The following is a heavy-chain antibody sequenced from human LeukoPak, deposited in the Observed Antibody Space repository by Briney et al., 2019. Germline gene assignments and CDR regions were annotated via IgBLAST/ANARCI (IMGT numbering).Heavy chain of an antibody. J-gene: IGHJ2*01. CDR1: GGTFSSYA. CDR2: IIPIFGTA. D-gene: IGHD7-27*01. Sequence: SVKVSCKASGGTFSSYAISWVRQAPGQGLEWMGGIIPIFGTANYAQKFQGRVTITADESTSTAYMELSSLRSEDTAVYCARALRYWGSSGGRQNWYFDLWGRGTLVTVSS. CDR3: ARALRYWGSSGGRQNWYFDL. V-gene: IGHV1-69*13.